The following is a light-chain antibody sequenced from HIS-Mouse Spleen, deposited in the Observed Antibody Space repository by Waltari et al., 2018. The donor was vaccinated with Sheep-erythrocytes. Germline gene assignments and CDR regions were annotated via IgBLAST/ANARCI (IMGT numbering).Light chain of an antibody. J-gene: IGLJ3*02. CDR2: EVS. V-gene: IGLV2-8*01. CDR1: SSDVGGYNY. Sequence: QSALTQPPSASGSPGQSVTISCTGTSSDVGGYNYVPWYQQNPGKAPKLMIYEVSKRPAGVPGRFSGSKSGNTASLTVSGLQAEDEADYYCSSYAGSNNWVFGGGTKLTVL. CDR3: SSYAGSNNWV.